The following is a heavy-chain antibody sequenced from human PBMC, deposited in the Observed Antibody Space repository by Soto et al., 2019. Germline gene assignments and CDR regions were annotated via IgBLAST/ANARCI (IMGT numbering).Heavy chain of an antibody. V-gene: IGHV1-18*04. CDR3: ARAPLVFGELWSIDY. D-gene: IGHD3-10*02. Sequence: QVQLVQSGAEVKKPGASVKVSCKASGYTFTSYGMSWVRQAPGQGREWLGWISAYNGNTNYAQKLQGRVTMTTDTSTSTAYMEMRNLRSVDTAVYYCARAPLVFGELWSIDYWGQGTLVTVAS. CDR1: GYTFTSYG. J-gene: IGHJ4*02. CDR2: ISAYNGNT.